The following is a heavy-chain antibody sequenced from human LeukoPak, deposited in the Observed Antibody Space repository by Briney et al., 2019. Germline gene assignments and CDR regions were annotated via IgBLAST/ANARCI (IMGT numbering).Heavy chain of an antibody. CDR3: ARGGHSYGANFDY. CDR1: GGTFSSYA. J-gene: IGHJ4*02. CDR2: IIPIFGTT. Sequence: SVKVSCKASGGTFSSYAISWVRQAPGQGLEWMGGIIPIFGTTNYAQKFQGRVAITADESTSTAYMELSSLRSEDTAVYYCARGGHSYGANFDYWGQGTLVTVSS. V-gene: IGHV1-69*13. D-gene: IGHD5-18*01.